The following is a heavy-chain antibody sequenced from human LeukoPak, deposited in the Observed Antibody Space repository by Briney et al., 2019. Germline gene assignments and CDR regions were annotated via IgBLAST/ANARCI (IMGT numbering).Heavy chain of an antibody. CDR2: ISAYNGNT. V-gene: IGHV1-18*01. Sequence: GASVKVSCKASAYTFTSYGISWVRQAPGQGLEWLGRISAYNGNTNYAQKLQGRVTMTTDTSTSTAYMELRSLRSDDTAVYYCARSHEYHDSSGLSSWGQGTLVTVSS. CDR1: AYTFTSYG. CDR3: ARSHEYHDSSGLSS. J-gene: IGHJ5*02. D-gene: IGHD3-22*01.